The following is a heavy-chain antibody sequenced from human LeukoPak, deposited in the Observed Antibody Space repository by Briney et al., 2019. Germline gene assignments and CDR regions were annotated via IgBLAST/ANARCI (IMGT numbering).Heavy chain of an antibody. D-gene: IGHD2-2*01. CDR2: IYYSGST. CDR3: ARHTISTSPYYYYYMDV. V-gene: IGHV4-39*01. J-gene: IGHJ6*03. CDR1: GGSISSSSYY. Sequence: PSETLSLTCTVSGGSISSSSYYWGWLRQPPGKGLEWLGCIYYSGSTYYNPSLKSRVSLSVDTSKNQVSLKLSSVTAADTAVYYCARHTISTSPYYYYYMDVWGKGTKVTVSS.